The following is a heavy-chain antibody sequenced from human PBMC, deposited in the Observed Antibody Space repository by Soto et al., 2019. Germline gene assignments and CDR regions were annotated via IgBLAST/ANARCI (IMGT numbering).Heavy chain of an antibody. J-gene: IGHJ5*02. CDR2: ISSSSSTI. Sequence: EVQLVESGGGLVQPGGSLRLSCAASGFTFSSYSMNWVRQAPGKGLEWVSYISSSSSTIYYADSVKGRFTISRDNAKNSLYLQMNSLRAEDTAVYYCARANYDFWSGYYSSGGWFAPWGQGTLVTVSS. CDR1: GFTFSSYS. CDR3: ARANYDFWSGYYSSGGWFAP. V-gene: IGHV3-48*01. D-gene: IGHD3-3*01.